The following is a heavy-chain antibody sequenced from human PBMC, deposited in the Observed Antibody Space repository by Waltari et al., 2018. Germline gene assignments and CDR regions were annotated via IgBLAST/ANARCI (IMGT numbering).Heavy chain of an antibody. CDR1: GYTFTGYY. Sequence: QMYLVQSGAEVKKPGASVKVSCKASGYTFTGYYIHWVRQGPGQGLELMGLMNPNGGGGTYYAQKFQDRVTITTDTSISTAYMELSRLTSDDTAVYFCAREGMDRNFDLWGQGTLVTVSS. CDR3: AREGMDRNFDL. J-gene: IGHJ5*02. V-gene: IGHV1-2*06. CDR2: MNPNGGGGT. D-gene: IGHD6-13*01.